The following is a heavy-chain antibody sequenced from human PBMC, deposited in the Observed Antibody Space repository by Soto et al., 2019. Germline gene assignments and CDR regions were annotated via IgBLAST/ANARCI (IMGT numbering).Heavy chain of an antibody. D-gene: IGHD3-3*01. CDR2: IRSKANSYAT. Sequence: GGSLRLSCAASGFRFSGSALHWVCQAGGNGLEWVGRIRSKANSYATAYAASVKGRFTISRDDSKNTAYLQMNSLKTEDTAVYYCTSSMEWFNPSSIDYWGQGTLVTVSS. J-gene: IGHJ4*02. V-gene: IGHV3-73*01. CDR1: GFRFSGSA. CDR3: TSSMEWFNPSSIDY.